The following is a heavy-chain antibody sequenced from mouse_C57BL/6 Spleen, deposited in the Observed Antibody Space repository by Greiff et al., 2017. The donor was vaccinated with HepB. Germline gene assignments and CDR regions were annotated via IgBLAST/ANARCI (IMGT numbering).Heavy chain of an antibody. D-gene: IGHD1-1*01. V-gene: IGHV5-17*01. Sequence: EVQLVESGGGLVKPGGSLKLSCAASGFTFSDYGMHWVRQAPEKGLEWVAYISSGSSTIYYADTVKGRFTISRDNAKNTLFLQMTSLRSEDTAMYYCATNIITRNYFDYWGQGTTLTVSS. CDR2: ISSGSSTI. J-gene: IGHJ2*01. CDR1: GFTFSDYG. CDR3: ATNIITRNYFDY.